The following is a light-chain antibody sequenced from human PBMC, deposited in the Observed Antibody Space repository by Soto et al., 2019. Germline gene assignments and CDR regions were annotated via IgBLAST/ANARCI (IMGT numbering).Light chain of an antibody. CDR2: DAS. Sequence: ETVLTQSPATLSLSPGERATLSFRASQSISSYLACYQQNPGQAPRLLIYDASNRATGIPARFSGSGSGTDFTLTISSLEPEDFAVYYCQQRSNWPPITFGQGTRLE. CDR3: QQRSNWPPIT. CDR1: QSISSY. J-gene: IGKJ5*01. V-gene: IGKV3-11*01.